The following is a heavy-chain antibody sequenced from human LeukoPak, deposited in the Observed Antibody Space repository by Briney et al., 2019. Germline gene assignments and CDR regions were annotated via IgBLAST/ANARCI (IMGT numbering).Heavy chain of an antibody. D-gene: IGHD4-17*01. Sequence: PSETLSLTCTVSGASISLYYWSWIRQPAGQGLERIGRFYTSGSTSHNPSLKRRVTLSVDTSKNQFSLKLSSVTAADTAVYYCATGDYSSFDNWGQGPLVTVSS. CDR3: ATGDYSSFDN. CDR1: GASISLYY. V-gene: IGHV4-4*07. CDR2: FYTSGST. J-gene: IGHJ4*02.